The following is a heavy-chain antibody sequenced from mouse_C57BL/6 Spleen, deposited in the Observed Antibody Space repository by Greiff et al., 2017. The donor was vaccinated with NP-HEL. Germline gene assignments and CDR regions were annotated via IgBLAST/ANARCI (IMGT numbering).Heavy chain of an antibody. Sequence: EVQLQQSGPELVKPGASVKISCKASGYTFTDYYMNWVKQSHGKSLEWIGDINPNNGGTSYNQKFKGKATLTVDKSSSTAYMELRSLTSEDSAVYYCASQISVGTTVVATPFDYWGQGTTLTVSS. D-gene: IGHD1-1*01. J-gene: IGHJ2*01. V-gene: IGHV1-26*01. CDR1: GYTFTDYY. CDR2: INPNNGGT. CDR3: ASQISVGTTVVATPFDY.